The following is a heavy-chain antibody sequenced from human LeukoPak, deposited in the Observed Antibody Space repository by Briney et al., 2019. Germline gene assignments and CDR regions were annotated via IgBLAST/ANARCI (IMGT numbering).Heavy chain of an antibody. CDR2: ISSSSSYI. CDR1: GFTFSSYS. V-gene: IGHV3-21*01. D-gene: IGHD3-10*01. J-gene: IGHJ4*02. CDR3: ARETSARGVSTH. Sequence: GGSLRLSCAASGFTFSSYSMNWVRQAPGKGLEWVSSISSSSSYIYYADSVKGRFTISRDNAKNSLYLQMNSLRAEDTAVYYCARETSARGVSTHWGQGTLVTVSS.